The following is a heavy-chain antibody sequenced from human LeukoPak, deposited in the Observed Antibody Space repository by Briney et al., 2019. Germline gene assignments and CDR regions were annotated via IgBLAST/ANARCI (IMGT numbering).Heavy chain of an antibody. CDR3: ARGMIVADKYWFDP. CDR2: IYYSGST. D-gene: IGHD3-22*01. J-gene: IGHJ5*02. Sequence: SETLSLTCTVSGGSITSYYWSWIRQPPGKGLEWIGYIYYSGSTNYNPSLKSRVTMSVDTSKNQFSLKLSSLTAADTAVYYCARGMIVADKYWFDPWGQGTLVTVSS. V-gene: IGHV4-59*01. CDR1: GGSITSYY.